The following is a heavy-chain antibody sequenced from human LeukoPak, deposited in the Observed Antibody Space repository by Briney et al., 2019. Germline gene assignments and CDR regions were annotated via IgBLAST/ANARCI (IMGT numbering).Heavy chain of an antibody. D-gene: IGHD2/OR15-2a*01. Sequence: SETLSLTCAVYGGSFSGYYWSWIRQPPGKGLEWIGEINHSGSTNYNPSLKSRVTISVDTSKNQFSLKLSSVTAADTAVYYCARGGNYFRFDPWGQGTLVTVSS. V-gene: IGHV4-34*01. CDR2: INHSGST. CDR1: GGSFSGYY. J-gene: IGHJ5*02. CDR3: ARGGNYFRFDP.